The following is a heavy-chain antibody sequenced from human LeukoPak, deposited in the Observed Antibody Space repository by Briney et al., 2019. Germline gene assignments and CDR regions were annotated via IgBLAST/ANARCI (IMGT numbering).Heavy chain of an antibody. CDR2: ISSSSSYI. Sequence: GGSLRLSCAASGFTFSSYSMNWVRQAPGKGLEWVSSISSSSSYIYYADSVKGRFTISRDNAKNSLYLQMNSLRAEDTAVYYCARDRPPHSGSYHLGAFDIWGQGTMVTVSS. J-gene: IGHJ3*02. D-gene: IGHD1-26*01. CDR3: ARDRPPHSGSYHLGAFDI. V-gene: IGHV3-21*01. CDR1: GFTFSSYS.